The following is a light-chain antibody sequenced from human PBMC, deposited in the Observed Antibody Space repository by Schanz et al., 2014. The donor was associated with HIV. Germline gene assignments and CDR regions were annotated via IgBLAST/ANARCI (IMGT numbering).Light chain of an antibody. CDR1: SGDLGRYDY. Sequence: QSALTQPASVSGSLGQSITISCTGTSGDLGRYDYVSWDQQHPGQAPKLLIYDVTYRPSGISNRFSGSKSGYTASLTISGLQADDEADYYCSSYTTSSTLVFGGGTKLTVL. CDR2: DVT. CDR3: SSYTTSSTLV. V-gene: IGLV2-14*03. J-gene: IGLJ2*01.